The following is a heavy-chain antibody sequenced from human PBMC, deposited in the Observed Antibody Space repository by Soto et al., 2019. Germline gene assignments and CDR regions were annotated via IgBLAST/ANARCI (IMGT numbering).Heavy chain of an antibody. CDR3: ARDRLELRFDP. CDR1: GFSFTSYE. J-gene: IGHJ5*02. D-gene: IGHD1-7*01. CDR2: ISNTGDTI. Sequence: PGGSLRLSCAASGFSFTSYEMNWVRQAPGKGLEWVSYISNTGDTIYYADSVKGRFTISRDNAKNSLSLQMNSLRAEDTAVYYCARDRLELRFDPWGQGTLVTVSS. V-gene: IGHV3-48*03.